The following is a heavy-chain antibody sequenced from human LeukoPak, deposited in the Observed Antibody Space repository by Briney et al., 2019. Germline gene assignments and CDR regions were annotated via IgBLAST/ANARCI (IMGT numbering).Heavy chain of an antibody. Sequence: GGSLRLSCAASGFTFSSYDMHWVRQATGKGLEWVSAIGTAGDTYYPGSVKGRFTISRENAKNSLYLQMNSLRAGDTAVYYCARGDSIAAAYGMDVWGQGTTVTVSS. D-gene: IGHD6-13*01. CDR3: ARGDSIAAAYGMDV. CDR1: GFTFSSYD. CDR2: IGTAGDT. V-gene: IGHV3-13*01. J-gene: IGHJ6*02.